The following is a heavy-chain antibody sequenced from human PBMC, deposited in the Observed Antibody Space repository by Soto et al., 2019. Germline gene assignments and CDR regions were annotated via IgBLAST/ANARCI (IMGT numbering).Heavy chain of an antibody. CDR3: ARDPDYYSSGSFDY. Sequence: SETLSLTCSVSGDSISSSGYYWSWIRQRPGKGLEWIGNIYYSGSSYNNPSLKSRVTISVNTSKNQFSLNLRSVTAADTAVYYCARDPDYYSSGSFDYWGQGTLVTVSS. CDR1: GDSISSSGYY. CDR2: IYYSGSS. V-gene: IGHV4-31*03. D-gene: IGHD3-10*01. J-gene: IGHJ4*02.